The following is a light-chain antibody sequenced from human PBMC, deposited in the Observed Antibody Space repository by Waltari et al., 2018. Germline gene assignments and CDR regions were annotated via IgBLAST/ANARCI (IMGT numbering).Light chain of an antibody. CDR2: GNS. V-gene: IGLV1-40*01. J-gene: IGLJ2*01. CDR1: SSNIGAGYD. Sequence: QSVLTQPPSVSGAPGQRVTISCTGSSSNIGAGYDVNWYQQLPGEAPKLLIYGNSNRPSGVPDRMSGSKSGTAASLAITGLQAEDETDYYCQSYDSSLGGSVFGGGTKLTVL. CDR3: QSYDSSLGGSV.